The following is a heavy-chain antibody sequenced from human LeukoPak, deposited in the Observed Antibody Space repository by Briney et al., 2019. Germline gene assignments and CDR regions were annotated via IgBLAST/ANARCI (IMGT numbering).Heavy chain of an antibody. D-gene: IGHD4-17*01. CDR1: GFTFSSYG. V-gene: IGHV3-30*18. CDR2: ISYDGSNK. J-gene: IGHJ4*02. Sequence: PGRSLRLSCAASGFTFSSYGMHWVRQAPGKGLEWVAVISYDGSNKYYADSVKGRFTISRDNSKNTLYLQMNSLRAEDTAVYYCAKEPNYGDYLWGFDYWGQGTLVTVSS. CDR3: AKEPNYGDYLWGFDY.